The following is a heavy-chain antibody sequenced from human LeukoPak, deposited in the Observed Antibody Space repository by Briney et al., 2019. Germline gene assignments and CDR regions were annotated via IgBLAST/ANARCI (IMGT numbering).Heavy chain of an antibody. CDR2: VSSANNYI. CDR3: ARDIGGSFYGRPFDY. J-gene: IGHJ4*02. V-gene: IGHV3-21*01. CDR1: GFTLSSYS. D-gene: IGHD1-26*01. Sequence: GGSLRLSCAASGFTLSSYSMNWVRQAPGKGLEWVSPVSSANNYIYYTDSVKGRFTISRDNAKNSLYLQMNSLRAEDTAIYYCARDIGGSFYGRPFDYWGQGTLVTVSS.